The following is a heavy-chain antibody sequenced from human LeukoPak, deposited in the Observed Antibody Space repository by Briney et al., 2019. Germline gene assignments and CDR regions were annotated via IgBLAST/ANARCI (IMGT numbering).Heavy chain of an antibody. Sequence: HPGGSLRLSCAASGFTFSNYLMSWVRQAPGKALEWVANIKQDGSVKYYVDSVKGRFTISRDNAKNSLSLQMNSLRAEDTAVYYCARAYYYDGFGYWGQGTLVTVSS. V-gene: IGHV3-7*04. J-gene: IGHJ4*02. CDR2: IKQDGSVK. CDR1: GFTFSNYL. CDR3: ARAYYYDGFGY. D-gene: IGHD3-22*01.